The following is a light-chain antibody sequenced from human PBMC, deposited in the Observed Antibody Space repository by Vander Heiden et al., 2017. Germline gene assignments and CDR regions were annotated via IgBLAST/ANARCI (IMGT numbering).Light chain of an antibody. CDR3: QQLNSYPHT. Sequence: DIQLTQSPSFLSASVGDRVTITCRASQGISSYLAWYQQKPGKAPKLLIYAASTLQSGVPSRFSGSGSGTEFTLTISSLQPEDFATYYCQQLNSYPHTFGGRTKVDIK. J-gene: IGKJ4*01. V-gene: IGKV1-9*01. CDR1: QGISSY. CDR2: AAS.